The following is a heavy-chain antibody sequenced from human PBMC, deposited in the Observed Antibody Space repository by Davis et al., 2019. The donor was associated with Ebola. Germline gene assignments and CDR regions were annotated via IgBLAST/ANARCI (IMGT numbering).Heavy chain of an antibody. D-gene: IGHD1-26*01. CDR2: IYYTGST. Sequence: MPSESLSLTCTASGGTISGYSWSWIRQPPGKGLEWVGYIYYTGSTDYNPSLKSRVTISLVPSKNQFSLRLNSVTAADAAVYYCASAGKEWELSLAYWGQGNLVTVSS. V-gene: IGHV4-59*01. J-gene: IGHJ4*02. CDR3: ASAGKEWELSLAY. CDR1: GGTISGYS.